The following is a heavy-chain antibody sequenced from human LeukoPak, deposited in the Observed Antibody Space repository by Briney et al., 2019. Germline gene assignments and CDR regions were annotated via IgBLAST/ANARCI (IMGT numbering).Heavy chain of an antibody. Sequence: GGSLRLSCAASGFTFDDYAMPWVRQAPGKGLEWVSGISWNSGSIGYADSVKGRFTISRDNAKNSLYLQMSSLRAEDTALYYCAKVRRYSGYDFFDYWGQGTLVTVSS. CDR2: ISWNSGSI. D-gene: IGHD5-12*01. V-gene: IGHV3-9*01. CDR1: GFTFDDYA. J-gene: IGHJ4*02. CDR3: AKVRRYSGYDFFDY.